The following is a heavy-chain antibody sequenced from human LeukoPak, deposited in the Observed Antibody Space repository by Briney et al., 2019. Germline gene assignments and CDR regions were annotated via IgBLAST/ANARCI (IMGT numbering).Heavy chain of an antibody. D-gene: IGHD3-10*01. CDR2: MNPNSGNT. Sequence: GASVKVSCKASGYTFTSYDINWVRQATGQGLEWMGWMNPNSGNTGYAQKFQGRVTMTRNTSISTAYMELSSLRSEDTAVYYCATVRPELFSGSYYRWGQGTLVTVSS. CDR1: GYTFTSYD. CDR3: ATVRPELFSGSYYR. V-gene: IGHV1-8*01. J-gene: IGHJ4*02.